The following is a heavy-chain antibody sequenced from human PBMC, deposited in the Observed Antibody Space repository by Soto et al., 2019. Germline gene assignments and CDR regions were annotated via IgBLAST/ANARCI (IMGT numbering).Heavy chain of an antibody. D-gene: IGHD3-3*01. Sequence: PSETLSLTCTVSGGSISSYYWSWIRQPPGKGLEWIGYIYYSGSTNYNPSLKSRVTISVDTSKNQFSLKLSSVTAADTAVYYCARHNFGVAALYYYYYYMDVWGKGITVTVSS. V-gene: IGHV4-59*08. J-gene: IGHJ6*03. CDR2: IYYSGST. CDR3: ARHNFGVAALYYYYYYMDV. CDR1: GGSISSYY.